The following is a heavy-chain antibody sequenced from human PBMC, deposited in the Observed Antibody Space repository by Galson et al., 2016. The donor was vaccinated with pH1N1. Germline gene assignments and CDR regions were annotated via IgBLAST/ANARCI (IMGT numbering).Heavy chain of an antibody. J-gene: IGHJ3*02. Sequence: CAISGDSVSSNSATWNWIRQSPSRGLEWLGRTYYRSKWYSDYAESVKSRIIISPDTFKNQLSLQLNSVTPADTAVYYCARGVIDYDFWSGYQDHAAFDIWGQGTMVIVSS. CDR2: TYYRSKWYS. V-gene: IGHV6-1*01. D-gene: IGHD3-3*01. CDR3: ARGVIDYDFWSGYQDHAAFDI. CDR1: GDSVSSNSAT.